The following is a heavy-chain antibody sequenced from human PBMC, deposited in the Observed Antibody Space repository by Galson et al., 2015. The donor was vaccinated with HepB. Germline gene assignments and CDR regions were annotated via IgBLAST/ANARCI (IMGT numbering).Heavy chain of an antibody. CDR1: GYTFTSYY. J-gene: IGHJ5*02. Sequence: SVKVSCKASGYTFTSYYMHWVRQAPGQGLEWMGIINPSGGSTSYAQKFQGRVTMTRDTSTSTVYMELSSLRSEDTAVYYCARRRAIKLRGDNWFDPWGQGTLVTVSS. D-gene: IGHD5-12*01. CDR2: INPSGGST. V-gene: IGHV1-46*01. CDR3: ARRRAIKLRGDNWFDP.